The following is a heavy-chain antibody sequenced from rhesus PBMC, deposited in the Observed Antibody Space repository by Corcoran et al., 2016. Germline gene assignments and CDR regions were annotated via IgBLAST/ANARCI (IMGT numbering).Heavy chain of an antibody. J-gene: IGHJ4*01. D-gene: IGHD3-3*01. CDR2: ISTKSGRPT. CDR1: GFTFSDQY. CDR3: VRHDIWTGYYGDY. V-gene: IGHV3-110*02. Sequence: EVQLVESGGGLAQPGGSLRLSCVASGFTFSDQYMDWVRQAPGKGLEWDSSISTKSGRPTLYPDSVKGRFIISRDNAKNTLYLQMNSLRAEDTAVYYCVRHDIWTGYYGDYWGQGVLVTVPS.